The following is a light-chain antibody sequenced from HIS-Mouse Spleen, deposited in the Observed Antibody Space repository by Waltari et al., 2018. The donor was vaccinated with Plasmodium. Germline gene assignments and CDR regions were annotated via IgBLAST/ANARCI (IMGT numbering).Light chain of an antibody. V-gene: IGLV5-37*01. CDR3: MIWPSNASGV. J-gene: IGLJ3*02. CDR2: YYSDSDK. CDR1: SDINVGSYN. Sequence: QPVLTQPPSSSASPGESARLTCTLPSDINVGSYNIYWYHNKPGSPPRYLLYYYSDSDKGQGSGVPSRFSGSKDASANTGILLISGLQSEDEADYYCMIWPSNASGVFGGGTKLTVL.